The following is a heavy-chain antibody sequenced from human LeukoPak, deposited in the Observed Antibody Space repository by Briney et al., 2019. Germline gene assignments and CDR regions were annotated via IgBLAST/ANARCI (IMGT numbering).Heavy chain of an antibody. CDR1: GASISDGGW. CDR3: ASRPQWPV. J-gene: IGHJ4*02. D-gene: IGHD6-19*01. V-gene: IGHV4-4*02. Sequence: PSETLSLTCAVSGASISDGGWWTWVRPPPGKGLEWIGEIYHTGSTNYDPSLKSRVTISVDKSKNQFSLNLISLTAADTAIYYCASRPQWPVWGQGILVTVSS. CDR2: IYHTGST.